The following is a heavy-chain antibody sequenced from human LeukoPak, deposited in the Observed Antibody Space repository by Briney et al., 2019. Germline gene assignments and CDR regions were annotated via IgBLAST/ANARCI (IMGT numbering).Heavy chain of an antibody. CDR2: IKEDGSEK. CDR3: ARDNPPNYDVLTGYYDVFDI. J-gene: IGHJ3*02. CDR1: GFTLSNYW. Sequence: GGSLGLSCAASGFTLSNYWMTWVRQAPGKGLEWVANIKEDGSEKNYVDSVKGRFTISRDNGKNSLYLQMNSLRVEDTAMYYCARDNPPNYDVLTGYYDVFDIWGQGTMVSVSS. D-gene: IGHD3-9*01. V-gene: IGHV3-7*01.